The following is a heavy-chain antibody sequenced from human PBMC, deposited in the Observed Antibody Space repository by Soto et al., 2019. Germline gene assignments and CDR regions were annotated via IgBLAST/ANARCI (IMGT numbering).Heavy chain of an antibody. D-gene: IGHD6-13*01. CDR3: ASPILYSSSWYYFDY. V-gene: IGHV3-11*06. CDR1: GFTFSDYY. Sequence: QVQLVESGGGLVKPGESLRLSCAASGFTFSDYYMSWIRQAPGKGLEWVSYISSSSSYTNYADSVKGRFTISRDNAKNSLYLQMNSLRAEDTAVYYCASPILYSSSWYYFDYWGQGTLVTVSS. CDR2: ISSSSSYT. J-gene: IGHJ4*02.